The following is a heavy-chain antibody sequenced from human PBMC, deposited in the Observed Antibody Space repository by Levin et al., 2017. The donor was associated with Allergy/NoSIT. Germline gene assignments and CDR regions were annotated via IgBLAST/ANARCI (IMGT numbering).Heavy chain of an antibody. CDR1: GFTFDDYA. CDR3: AKGSRDGYNFGNWFDP. J-gene: IGHJ5*02. D-gene: IGHD5-24*01. V-gene: IGHV3-9*01. CDR2: ISWNSGSI. Sequence: AGGSLRLSCAASGFTFDDYAMHWVRQAPGKGLEWVSGISWNSGSIGYADSVKGRFTISRDNAKNSLYLQMNSLRAEDTALYYCAKGSRDGYNFGNWFDPWGQGTLVTVSS.